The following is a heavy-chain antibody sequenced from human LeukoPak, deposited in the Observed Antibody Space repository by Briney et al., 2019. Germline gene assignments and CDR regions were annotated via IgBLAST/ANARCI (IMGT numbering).Heavy chain of an antibody. CDR3: AREAKPPPSYDILTGSPGAFDI. CDR1: GFTFSSYS. D-gene: IGHD3-9*01. J-gene: IGHJ3*02. CDR2: ISSSSSTI. Sequence: SGGSLRLSCAASGFTFSSYSMNWVRQAPGKGLEWVSYISSSSSTIYYADSVKGRFTISRDNAKNSLYLQMNSLRAEDTAVYYCAREAKPPPSYDILTGSPGAFDIWGRGTMVTVSS. V-gene: IGHV3-48*04.